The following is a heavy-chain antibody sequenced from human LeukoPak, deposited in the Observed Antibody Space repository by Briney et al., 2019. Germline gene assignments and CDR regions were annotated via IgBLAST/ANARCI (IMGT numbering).Heavy chain of an antibody. Sequence: PGGSLRLSCAASGFTFSSYAMSWVRQAPGKGLEWVSAISGSGGSTYYADSVKGRFTISRDNSKNTLYLQMNSLRAEDTAVYYCARGPGLVDTAHDYWGQGTLVTVSS. D-gene: IGHD5-18*01. CDR2: ISGSGGST. V-gene: IGHV3-23*01. J-gene: IGHJ4*02. CDR1: GFTFSSYA. CDR3: ARGPGLVDTAHDY.